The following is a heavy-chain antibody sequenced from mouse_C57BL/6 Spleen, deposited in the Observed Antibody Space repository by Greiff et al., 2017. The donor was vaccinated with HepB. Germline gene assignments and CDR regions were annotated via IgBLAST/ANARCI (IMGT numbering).Heavy chain of an antibody. J-gene: IGHJ2*01. CDR1: GYTFTDYY. Sequence: QVQLKESGAELVRPGASVKLSCKASGYTFTDYYINWVKQRPGQGLEWIARIYPGSGNTYYNEKFKGKATLTAEKSSSTAYMQLSSLTSEDSAVYFCARGGGYEGIDYWGQGTTLTVSS. V-gene: IGHV1-76*01. D-gene: IGHD2-2*01. CDR3: ARGGGYEGIDY. CDR2: IYPGSGNT.